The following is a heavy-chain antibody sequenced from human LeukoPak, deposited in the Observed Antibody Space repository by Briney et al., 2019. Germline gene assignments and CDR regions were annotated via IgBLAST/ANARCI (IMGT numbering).Heavy chain of an antibody. D-gene: IGHD5-24*01. CDR2: IYYSGST. CDR3: AREGPSGFGRDGYYY. V-gene: IGHV4-30-4*01. Sequence: SETLSLTCTVSGGSISSGDYYWSWIRQPPGKGLEWIGYIYYSGSTYYNPSLKSRVTISVDTSKNQFSLKLSSVTAADTAVYYCAREGPSGFGRDGYYYWGQGTLVTVSS. J-gene: IGHJ4*02. CDR1: GGSISSGDYY.